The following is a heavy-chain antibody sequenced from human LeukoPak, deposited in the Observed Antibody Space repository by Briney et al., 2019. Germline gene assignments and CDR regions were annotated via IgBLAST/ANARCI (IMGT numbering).Heavy chain of an antibody. CDR1: GGSISSYY. J-gene: IGHJ6*02. CDR3: ARDLAYGSGPYYYYGMDV. Sequence: SETLSLTCTVSGGSISSYYWSWIRQPPGKGLEWIGYIYYSGSTNYNPSLKSRVTISVDTSKNQFSLKLSSVTAADTAVYYCARDLAYGSGPYYYYGMDVWGQGTTVTVS. D-gene: IGHD3-10*01. V-gene: IGHV4-59*12. CDR2: IYYSGST.